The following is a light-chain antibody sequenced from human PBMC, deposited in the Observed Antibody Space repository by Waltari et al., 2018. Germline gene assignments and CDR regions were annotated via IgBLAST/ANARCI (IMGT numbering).Light chain of an antibody. J-gene: IGKJ4*01. CDR1: QSVSNNY. CDR3: QQYGNPALT. V-gene: IGKV3-20*01. CDR2: DAS. Sequence: CRASQSVSNNYLAWYHKKPGQAPRLLIYDASTRATGIPDRFSGSGSGTDFTLTISRLEPEDFAVYYCQQYGNPALTFGGGSKVEIK.